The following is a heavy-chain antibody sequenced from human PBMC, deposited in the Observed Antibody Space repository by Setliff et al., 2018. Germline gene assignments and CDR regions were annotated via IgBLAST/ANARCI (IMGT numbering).Heavy chain of an antibody. J-gene: IGHJ6*03. CDR3: AIAPGREDYYYMDV. Sequence: PSETLSLTCSVSGGSIGSGSDYWTWIRQPAGKGLEWIGHMYTSGSTNYNPSLKSRVTIWIDTSKNQFSLKLTSVTAADTAVYYCAIAPGREDYYYMDVWGKGTKVTVSS. CDR1: GGSIGSGSDY. V-gene: IGHV4-61*09. CDR2: MYTSGST. D-gene: IGHD1-1*01.